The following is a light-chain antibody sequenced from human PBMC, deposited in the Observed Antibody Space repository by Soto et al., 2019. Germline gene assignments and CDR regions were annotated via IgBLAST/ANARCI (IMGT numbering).Light chain of an antibody. Sequence: DIQMTQSPSSLSASVGYRFTITCRASQSISSYLNWYQQKPGKAPKLLIYKTSTLESGVPSRFSGSGSGTEFTLTISSLQPDDFATYYCQHYNTYSQTFGQGTTVDIK. CDR1: QSISSY. CDR3: QHYNTYSQT. J-gene: IGKJ1*01. V-gene: IGKV1-5*03. CDR2: KTS.